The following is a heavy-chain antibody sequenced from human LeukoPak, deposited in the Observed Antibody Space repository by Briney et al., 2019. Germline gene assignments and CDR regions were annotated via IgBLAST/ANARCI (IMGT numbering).Heavy chain of an antibody. V-gene: IGHV3-30*02. Sequence: GGSLRLSCAASGFTFSSYAMSWVRQAPGKGLEWVAYIRYDGSDKYYLDAVTGRFTISRDNSKRTLSLQMNSLRPDDTAVYHCARDATVGAAHFDAWGQGVLVTVSS. CDR1: GFTFSSYA. CDR3: ARDATVGAAHFDA. D-gene: IGHD2-15*01. J-gene: IGHJ4*02. CDR2: IRYDGSDK.